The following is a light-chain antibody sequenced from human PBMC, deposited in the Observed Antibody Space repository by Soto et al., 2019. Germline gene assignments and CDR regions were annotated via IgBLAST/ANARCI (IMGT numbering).Light chain of an antibody. V-gene: IGLV2-8*01. Sequence: QSALTQPPSASGSPGQSVTLSCTGTSTDVGGYNYVSWYQQHPGKAPKLIIYEVTTRPSGVPDRFSGSKSGNTASLTVSGLQAEDEADYYCSSYSGSNSVVFGGGTKLTVL. CDR2: EVT. J-gene: IGLJ2*01. CDR1: STDVGGYNY. CDR3: SSYSGSNSVV.